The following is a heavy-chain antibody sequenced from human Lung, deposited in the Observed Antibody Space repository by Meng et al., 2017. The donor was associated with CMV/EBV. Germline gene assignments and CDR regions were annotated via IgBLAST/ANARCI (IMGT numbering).Heavy chain of an antibody. J-gene: IGHJ5*02. CDR2: INQDGGDK. CDR3: ARGSGMWFDP. Sequence: GEXXTISCAASGFTFSGFWMSWVRQAPGKGLEWVANINQDGGDKYYVDSVTGRFTISRDYAKNLVYLQLNSLRVEDTAIYYCARGSGMWFDPWGQGTLVTVSS. CDR1: GFTFSGFW. V-gene: IGHV3-7*01.